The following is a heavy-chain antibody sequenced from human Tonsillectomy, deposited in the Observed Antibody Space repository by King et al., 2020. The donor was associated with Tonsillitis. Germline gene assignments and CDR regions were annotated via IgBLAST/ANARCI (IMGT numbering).Heavy chain of an antibody. J-gene: IGHJ4*02. Sequence: VQLVESGAEVKKPGSSVKVSCKASGGTFSSYAISWVRQAPGQGLEWMGRIIPILGIANYAQKFQGRVTITADKSTSTAYMELSSLRSEDTAVYYCARGWGDTAMVHNYWGQGTLVTVSS. CDR2: IIPILGIA. D-gene: IGHD5-18*01. CDR3: ARGWGDTAMVHNY. CDR1: GGTFSSYA. V-gene: IGHV1-69*09.